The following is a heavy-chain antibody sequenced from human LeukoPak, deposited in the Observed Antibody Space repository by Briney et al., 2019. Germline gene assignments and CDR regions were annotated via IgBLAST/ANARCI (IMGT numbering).Heavy chain of an antibody. CDR3: ARARSPTLGYFDL. CDR1: GFTFSSYD. D-gene: IGHD1-26*01. V-gene: IGHV3-13*01. CDR2: IGTAGDT. Sequence: QPGGSLRLSCAASGFTFSSYDMHWVRQVTGKDLEWVSGIGTAGDTYYLGSVKGRFTISRENAQNSLYLQMNSLRAGDTAVYYCARARSPTLGYFDLWGRGTLVTVSS. J-gene: IGHJ2*01.